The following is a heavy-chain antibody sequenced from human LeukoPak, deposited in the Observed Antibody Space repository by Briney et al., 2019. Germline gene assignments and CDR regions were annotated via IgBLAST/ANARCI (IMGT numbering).Heavy chain of an antibody. CDR3: ARPLNYYYYMDV. J-gene: IGHJ6*03. CDR2: IYCSGST. Sequence: SETLSLTCTVSGDSISSSSYYWGWIRQPPGKGLEWIGSIYCSGSTYYNPSLKSRVTIFVDTSKNQFSLKLSSVTAADTAVYYCARPLNYYYYMDVWGKGTTVTVSS. CDR1: GDSISSSSYY. V-gene: IGHV4-39*01.